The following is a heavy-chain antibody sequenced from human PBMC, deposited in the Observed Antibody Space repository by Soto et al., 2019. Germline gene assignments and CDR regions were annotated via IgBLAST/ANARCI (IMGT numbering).Heavy chain of an antibody. V-gene: IGHV3-23*01. CDR1: GFPFSSYA. CDR3: AKGRSYYYYYGVDV. Sequence: PGGSLRLSCAASGFPFSSYAMSWVRQAPGKGLEWVSAISGSGGSTYYADSVKGRFTISRDNSKNTLYLQMNSLRAEDTAVYYCAKGRSYYYYYGVDVWGQGTTVTVSS. J-gene: IGHJ6*02. CDR2: ISGSGGST.